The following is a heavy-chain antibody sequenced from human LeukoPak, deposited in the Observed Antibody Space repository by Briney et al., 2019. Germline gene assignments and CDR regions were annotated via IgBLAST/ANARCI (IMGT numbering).Heavy chain of an antibody. Sequence: SETLSLTCTVSGGFIGSGSYYWGWNRQPPGKGLEWIGSIYYSGSTYYNPSLKSRVTISVDTSKNQFSLKLSSVTAADTAVYYCASLGEQWLVQYLHYWGQGTLVTVSS. CDR1: GGFIGSGSYY. V-gene: IGHV4-39*07. CDR3: ASLGEQWLVQYLHY. D-gene: IGHD6-19*01. J-gene: IGHJ4*02. CDR2: IYYSGST.